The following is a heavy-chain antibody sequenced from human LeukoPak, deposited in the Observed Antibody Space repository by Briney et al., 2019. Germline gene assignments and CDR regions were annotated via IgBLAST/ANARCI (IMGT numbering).Heavy chain of an antibody. Sequence: PSQTLSLTCAVSGDSISSGSYSRSWIRQAPGKGLEWIGYIYQSGSTYYNPSLTSRVTISVDRSKNQFSLKLSSVTAADTAVYYCARSSGWFDPWGQGTLVTVSS. J-gene: IGHJ5*02. CDR3: ARSSGWFDP. CDR2: IYQSGST. CDR1: GDSISSGSYS. D-gene: IGHD3-10*01. V-gene: IGHV4-30-2*01.